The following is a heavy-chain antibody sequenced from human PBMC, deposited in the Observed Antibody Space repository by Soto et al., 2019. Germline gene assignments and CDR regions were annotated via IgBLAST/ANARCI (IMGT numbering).Heavy chain of an antibody. CDR2: TRNKAMRYTT. CDR3: ARVRSSSWGLDAFDI. Sequence: WGSLTLSCAAGGFAFSGDHMDWDRQAPGKGLEWVGRTRNKAMRYTTEYAASVKGRFTVSRDDSKNSLYLQMNSLEIEDTALYYCARVRSSSWGLDAFDIWGQGTMVTVSS. V-gene: IGHV3-72*01. D-gene: IGHD6-13*01. CDR1: GFAFSGDH. J-gene: IGHJ3*02.